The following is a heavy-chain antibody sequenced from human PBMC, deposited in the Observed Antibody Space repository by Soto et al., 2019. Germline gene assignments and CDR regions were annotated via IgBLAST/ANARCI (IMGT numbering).Heavy chain of an antibody. V-gene: IGHV3-23*01. CDR3: AKNPITMIVGPWFDP. CDR1: GFTFSSYA. CDR2: ISGNGGST. D-gene: IGHD3-22*01. J-gene: IGHJ5*02. Sequence: PGGSLRLSCAACGFTFSSYAMSWVRQAPGKGLEWVSAISGNGGSTYYADSVKGRFTISRDNSKNTLYLQMNSLRAEDTAVYYCAKNPITMIVGPWFDPWGQGTLVTVSS.